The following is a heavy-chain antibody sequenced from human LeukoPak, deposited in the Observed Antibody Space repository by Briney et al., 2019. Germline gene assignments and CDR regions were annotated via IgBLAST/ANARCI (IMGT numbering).Heavy chain of an antibody. CDR1: GSTFDDYA. Sequence: GGSLRLSCAASGSTFDDYAMHWVRQAPGKGLEWVSGISWNSGSIGYADSVKGRFTISRDNAKNSLYLQMNSLRAEDTALYYCAKSIYYDSSQDAFDIWGQGTMVTVSS. CDR3: AKSIYYDSSQDAFDI. J-gene: IGHJ3*02. V-gene: IGHV3-9*01. CDR2: ISWNSGSI. D-gene: IGHD3-22*01.